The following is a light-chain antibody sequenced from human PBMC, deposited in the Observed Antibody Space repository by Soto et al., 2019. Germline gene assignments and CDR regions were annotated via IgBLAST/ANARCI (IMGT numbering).Light chain of an antibody. J-gene: IGKJ2*01. V-gene: IGKV3-20*01. CDR1: QSVSSSY. Sequence: EIVLTQSPGTLSLSPGERATLSCRASQSVSSSYLAWYQQKPGQAPRLLIYGAASRATGSTDRFSGSGSGTDFTLTISRLEPEDFAVYDCQQYGSSPYTGGQGTKLDIK. CDR2: GAA. CDR3: QQYGSSPYT.